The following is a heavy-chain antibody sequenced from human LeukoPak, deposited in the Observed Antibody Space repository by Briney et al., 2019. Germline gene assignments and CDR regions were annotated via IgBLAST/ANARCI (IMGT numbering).Heavy chain of an antibody. J-gene: IGHJ4*02. CDR3: AGGGSTSGLGDY. Sequence: SVKVSFKACGFTLTSSAVQGVRQAGGQRVEGIGRTVDSSGNRNYVQKFQESVTITRDMSTSTAYMGLSSVRSEDTAVYYCAGGGSTSGLGDYWGQGTLVTVSS. V-gene: IGHV1-58*01. CDR1: GFTLTSSA. D-gene: IGHD3-16*01. CDR2: TVDSSGNR.